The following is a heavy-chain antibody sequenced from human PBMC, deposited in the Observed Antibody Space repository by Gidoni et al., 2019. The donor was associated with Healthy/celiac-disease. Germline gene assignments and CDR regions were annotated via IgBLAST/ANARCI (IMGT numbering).Heavy chain of an antibody. V-gene: IGHV1-8*01. CDR1: GYTFPSYD. D-gene: IGHD2-8*01. J-gene: IGHJ4*02. Sequence: QVQLVQSGAEVKKPGASVKVSCKASGYTFPSYDINWVRQATGQGLEWMGWMNPNSGNTGYAQKFQGRVTMTRNTSISTAYMELSSLRSEDTAVYYCARLRRYCTNGVCYSRIYFDYWGQGTLVTVSS. CDR2: MNPNSGNT. CDR3: ARLRRYCTNGVCYSRIYFDY.